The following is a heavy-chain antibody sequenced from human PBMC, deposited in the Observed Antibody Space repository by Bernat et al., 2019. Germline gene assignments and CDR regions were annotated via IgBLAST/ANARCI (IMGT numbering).Heavy chain of an antibody. CDR3: ARLDARDLSLYYYDSSGPPGAFDI. CDR1: GGSISSSSYY. V-gene: IGHV4-39*01. J-gene: IGHJ3*02. CDR2: IYYSGST. D-gene: IGHD3-22*01. Sequence: QLQLQESGLGLVKPSETLSLTCTVSGGSISSSSYYWGWIRQPPGKGLEWIGSIYYSGSTYYNPSLKSRVTISVDTSKNQFSLKLSSVTAADTAVYYCARLDARDLSLYYYDSSGPPGAFDIWGQGTMVTVSS.